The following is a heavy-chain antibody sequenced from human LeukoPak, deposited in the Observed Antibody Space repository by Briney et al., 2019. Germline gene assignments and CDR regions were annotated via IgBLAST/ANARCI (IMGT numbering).Heavy chain of an antibody. J-gene: IGHJ4*02. D-gene: IGHD2-15*01. V-gene: IGHV3-21*01. CDR1: GFTFSSYS. CDR2: VGSSSSYI. CDR3: ARGWSSYYFDY. Sequence: GGSLRLSCAASGFTFSSYSMSWVRQAPGKGLEWVSSVGSSSSYIYYADSVRGRFTISRDNAKNSLYLQMNGLRAEDTAVYYCARGWSSYYFDYWGQGTLVTVSS.